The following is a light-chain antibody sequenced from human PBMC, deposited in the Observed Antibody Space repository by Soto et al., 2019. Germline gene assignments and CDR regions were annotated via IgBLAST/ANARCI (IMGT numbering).Light chain of an antibody. V-gene: IGLV2-8*01. CDR2: EVS. J-gene: IGLJ1*01. Sequence: QSVLTQPPSASGSPGQSVTISCTGTSSDVGGYNYVSWYQQHPGKAPKLMIYEVSKRPSGVPDRFSGSKSGNTASLTVSGLQAEDEADYYCSSYAGTFYVFGTGTKVTDL. CDR1: SSDVGGYNY. CDR3: SSYAGTFYV.